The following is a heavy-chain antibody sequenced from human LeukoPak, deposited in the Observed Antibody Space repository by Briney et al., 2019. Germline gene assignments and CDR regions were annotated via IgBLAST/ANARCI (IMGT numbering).Heavy chain of an antibody. V-gene: IGHV4-38-2*01. Sequence: PSETLSLTCAVSGYSISSGYYWGWIRQPPGQGLEWIANIYHSGNTYYNPSLKSRATISVDTSKNQFSLKLSSVTAADTAVYYCARAAGIAVTGGAFDYWGQRTLVTVS. J-gene: IGHJ4*02. CDR1: GYSISSGYY. CDR2: IYHSGNT. D-gene: IGHD6-13*01. CDR3: ARAAGIAVTGGAFDY.